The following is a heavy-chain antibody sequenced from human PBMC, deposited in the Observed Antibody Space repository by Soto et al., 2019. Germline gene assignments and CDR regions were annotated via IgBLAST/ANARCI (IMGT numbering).Heavy chain of an antibody. V-gene: IGHV4-39*01. D-gene: IGHD5-12*01. CDR2: IYYSGST. CDR1: GGSISSSSYY. Sequence: SETLSLTCTVSGGSISSSSYYWGWIRQPPGKGLEWIGSIYYSGSTYYNPSLKSRVTISVDTSKNQFSLKLSSVTAADTAVYYCARLGGWLQSYFDYWGQGTLVTVSS. J-gene: IGHJ4*02. CDR3: ARLGGWLQSYFDY.